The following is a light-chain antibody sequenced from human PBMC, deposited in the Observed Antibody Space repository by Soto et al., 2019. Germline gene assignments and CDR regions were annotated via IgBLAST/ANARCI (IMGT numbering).Light chain of an antibody. CDR1: NIGSKS. CDR2: YDS. J-gene: IGLJ2*01. Sequence: SYELTQPPSVSVAPGKKARITCGGNNIGSKSVHWYQQKPGQAPVLVIYYDSDRPSGIPERFSGSNSGNTATLTISRVEAGDEADYYCQVWDSSSDHVVFGGGTKLTVL. CDR3: QVWDSSSDHVV. V-gene: IGLV3-21*04.